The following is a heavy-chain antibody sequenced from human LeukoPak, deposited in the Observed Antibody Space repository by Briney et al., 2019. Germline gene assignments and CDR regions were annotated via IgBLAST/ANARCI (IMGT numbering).Heavy chain of an antibody. CDR2: ISSSGGWT. J-gene: IGHJ6*02. CDR1: GFTFSSYA. D-gene: IGHD6-6*01. V-gene: IGHV3-23*01. CDR3: VKDPYSSSSGGPYAMDV. Sequence: GGSLRLSCAASGFTFSSYAMSWVRQAPGKGLEWVSAISSSGGWTYYADSVKGRFTISRDNSKNTLYLQTNSLRAGDTAVYYCVKDPYSSSSGGPYAMDVWGQGTTVTVTS.